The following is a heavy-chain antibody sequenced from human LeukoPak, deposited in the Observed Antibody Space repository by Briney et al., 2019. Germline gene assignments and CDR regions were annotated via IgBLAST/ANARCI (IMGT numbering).Heavy chain of an antibody. Sequence: GGSLRLSCAASVFIFSSYSMSWVRQAPWMGLEWVLVITGSGGNTYYADSVKGRFTISKDNSKNTVYLQMSSLRVDDTAVYYCAKAASSSWLSYYYGMDVWGQGTTVTVSS. D-gene: IGHD6-13*01. CDR3: AKAASSSWLSYYYGMDV. J-gene: IGHJ6*02. CDR2: ITGSGGNT. V-gene: IGHV3-23*01. CDR1: VFIFSSYS.